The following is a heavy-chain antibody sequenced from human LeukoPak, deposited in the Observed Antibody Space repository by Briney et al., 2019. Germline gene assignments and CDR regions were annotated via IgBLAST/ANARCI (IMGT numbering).Heavy chain of an antibody. V-gene: IGHV1-18*01. J-gene: IGHJ5*02. CDR1: GYTFTSYG. D-gene: IGHD3-10*01. CDR3: ARGLLWFGELLSPRGGFDP. CDR2: ISAYNGNT. Sequence: ASVKVSCKASGYTFTSYGISWVRQAPGQGLEWMGWISAYNGNTNYAQKLQGRVTMTTDTSTSTAYMELSSLRSEDTAVYYCARGLLWFGELLSPRGGFDPWGQGTLVTVSS.